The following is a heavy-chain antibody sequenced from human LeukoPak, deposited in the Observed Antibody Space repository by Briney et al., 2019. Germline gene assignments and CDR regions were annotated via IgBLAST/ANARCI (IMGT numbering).Heavy chain of an antibody. J-gene: IGHJ4*02. CDR3: AKMISSGYSADFHY. Sequence: GGSLRLSCAASGFTFKNYAMSWVRQAPGKGLEWASSISASGGSTYYADSVKGRFIISRDSSKNTVYLQMYSLRVGDTAVYYCAKMISSGYSADFHYWGQGTLVTVSS. V-gene: IGHV3-23*01. CDR2: ISASGGST. CDR1: GFTFKNYA. D-gene: IGHD3-22*01.